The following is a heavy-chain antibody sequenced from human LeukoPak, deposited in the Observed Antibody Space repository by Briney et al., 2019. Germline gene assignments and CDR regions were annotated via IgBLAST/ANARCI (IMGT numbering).Heavy chain of an antibody. D-gene: IGHD3-10*01. CDR2: ITHSGYT. CDR1: GYSISSGRY. J-gene: IGHJ5*02. V-gene: IGHV4-38-2*02. Sequence: SETLSLTCTVSGYSISSGRYWAWIRQPPGKGLEWIGSITHSGYTNYNPSLKSRVTISVDMSKNHFSLQLSSVTAPDTALYYCVRGPYGSGISNWFDPWGQGILVTVSS. CDR3: VRGPYGSGISNWFDP.